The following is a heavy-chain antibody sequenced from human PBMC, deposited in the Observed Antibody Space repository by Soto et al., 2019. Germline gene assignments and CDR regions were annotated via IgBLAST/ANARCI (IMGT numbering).Heavy chain of an antibody. CDR3: ARHGLAVAMYYGMEV. V-gene: IGHV5-51*01. D-gene: IGHD6-19*01. CDR1: GYSFTNYW. Sequence: PGESLQISCKGSGYSFTNYWIGCVRQMPGKGLEWMGIISPDDSDTRYSPSFQGQVTMSAEKSINTAYLQWSSLKASDTAMYYCARHGLAVAMYYGMEVWGQGTQVTVSS. CDR2: ISPDDSDT. J-gene: IGHJ6*02.